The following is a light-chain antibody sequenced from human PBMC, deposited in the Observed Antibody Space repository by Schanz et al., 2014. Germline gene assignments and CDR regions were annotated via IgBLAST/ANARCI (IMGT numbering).Light chain of an antibody. CDR2: ANN. CDR3: QSYDSSLSGGV. CDR1: NSNIGAVYD. V-gene: IGLV1-40*01. Sequence: QSVLTQPPSVSGAPGQRVTISCTGSNSNIGAVYDVHWYQQLPGTAPKLLIYANNIRPSGVPDRFSGSKSGASASLAITGLQAEDEADYYCQSYDSSLSGGVFGGGTKLTVL. J-gene: IGLJ2*01.